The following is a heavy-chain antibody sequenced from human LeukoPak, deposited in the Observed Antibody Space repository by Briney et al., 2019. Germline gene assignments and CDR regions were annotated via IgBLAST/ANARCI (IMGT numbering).Heavy chain of an antibody. CDR3: ARQRIVPAALLDS. CDR2: MNPNSGNT. J-gene: IGHJ5*01. V-gene: IGHV1-8*01. Sequence: ASVKVSCKASGYTFTSYDINWVRQATGQGLEWMGWMNPNSGNTGYAQKFQGRVTMTRNTSISTAYMELSSLRSEDTAVYYCARQRIVPAALLDSWGQGTLVTVSS. CDR1: GYTFTSYD. D-gene: IGHD2-2*01.